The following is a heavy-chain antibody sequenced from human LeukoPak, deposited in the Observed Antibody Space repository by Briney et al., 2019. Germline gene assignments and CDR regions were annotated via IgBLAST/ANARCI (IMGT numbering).Heavy chain of an antibody. V-gene: IGHV1-24*01. D-gene: IGHD3-10*01. CDR2: FDPEDGET. J-gene: IGHJ3*02. CDR3: ARDPPIGGADVFDI. Sequence: ASVKVSCKVSGYTLTGMSIHWVRQAPGGALEWMGGFDPEDGETVYAPKFQGRVTMTEDTSADTAYMELSSLRSEDTAVYYCARDPPIGGADVFDIWGQGTMVTVSS. CDR1: GYTLTGMS.